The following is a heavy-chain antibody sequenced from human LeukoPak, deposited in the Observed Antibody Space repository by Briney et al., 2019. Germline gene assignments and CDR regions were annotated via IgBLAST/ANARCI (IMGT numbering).Heavy chain of an antibody. CDR2: IKQDGSEK. V-gene: IGHV3-7*01. J-gene: IGHJ4*01. Sequence: PGGSLRFSCAASGFTFTNNFMSWARQVPGKGLEWVANIKQDGSEKTYADSVRGRFTIFRDNAKDSVYLQMNSLRAEDSAIYYCAREGFYFFDFWGQGTLVIVSS. CDR3: AREGFYFFDF. CDR1: GFTFTNNF.